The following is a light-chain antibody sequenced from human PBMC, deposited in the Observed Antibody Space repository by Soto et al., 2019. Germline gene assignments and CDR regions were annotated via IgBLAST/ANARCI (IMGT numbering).Light chain of an antibody. V-gene: IGKV3-15*01. CDR1: QSVSSN. CDR2: GAS. J-gene: IGKJ4*01. CDR3: QQYNNWLT. Sequence: EIVMTHSPATLSVSPGQRATLSCRARQSVSSNLAWYQQKPGQAPRLLIYGASTRATGIPARFSGSGSGTEFTLTISSLQSEDFAVYYCQQYNNWLTFGGGTKVEIK.